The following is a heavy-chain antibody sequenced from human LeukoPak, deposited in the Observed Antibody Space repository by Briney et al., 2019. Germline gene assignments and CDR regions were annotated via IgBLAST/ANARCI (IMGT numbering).Heavy chain of an antibody. CDR2: ISSSGSTI. CDR1: GFTFSSYE. J-gene: IGHJ4*02. Sequence: GGSLRLSCAASGFTFSSYEMNWVRQAPGKGLEWVSYISSSGSTIYYADSVKGRFTISRGNAKNSLYLQMNSLRAEDTAVYYCARERAYYFDYWGQGTLVTVSS. CDR3: ARERAYYFDY. V-gene: IGHV3-48*03.